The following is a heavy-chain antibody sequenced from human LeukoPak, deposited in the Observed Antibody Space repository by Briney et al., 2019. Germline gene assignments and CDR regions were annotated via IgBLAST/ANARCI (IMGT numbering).Heavy chain of an antibody. J-gene: IGHJ4*02. D-gene: IGHD3-22*01. Sequence: GGSLRLSCAASGFTFSSYAMSWVRQAPGKGLELGSGISGSGGTTYYADSVKGRFTISRDNSKNTLYLQLNSLRAEDTAIYYCAKDLTYYYDSTGYYFDYWGQGTLVTVSS. V-gene: IGHV3-23*01. CDR2: ISGSGGTT. CDR3: AKDLTYYYDSTGYYFDY. CDR1: GFTFSSYA.